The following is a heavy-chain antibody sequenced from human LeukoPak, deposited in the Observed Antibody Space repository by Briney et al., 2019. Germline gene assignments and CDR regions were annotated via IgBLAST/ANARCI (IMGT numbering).Heavy chain of an antibody. CDR3: ARGDGYNPADPTFDY. V-gene: IGHV4-59*01. Sequence: PSETLSLTCTVSGGSISSYYWSWIRQPPGKGLEWIGYIYYSGSTNYNPSLKSRVTISVDTSKNQFSLKLSSVTAADTAVYYCARGDGYNPADPTFDYWGQGTLVTVSS. J-gene: IGHJ4*02. CDR2: IYYSGST. D-gene: IGHD5-24*01. CDR1: GGSISSYY.